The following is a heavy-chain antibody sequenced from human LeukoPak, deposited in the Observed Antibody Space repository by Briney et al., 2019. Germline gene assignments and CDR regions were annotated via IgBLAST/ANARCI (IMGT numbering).Heavy chain of an antibody. Sequence: SVKVSCKASGFTFTSSAMQWVRQARGQRLEWIGWIVVGSGNTNYAQKFQERVTITRDMSTSTAYMELSSLRSEDTAVYYCAAESSGDYYDAFDIWGQGTMVTVSS. CDR3: AAESSGDYYDAFDI. CDR1: GFTFTSSA. V-gene: IGHV1-58*02. D-gene: IGHD3-22*01. CDR2: IVVGSGNT. J-gene: IGHJ3*02.